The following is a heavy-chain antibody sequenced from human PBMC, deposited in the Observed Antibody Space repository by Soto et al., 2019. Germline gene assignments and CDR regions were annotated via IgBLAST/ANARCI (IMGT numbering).Heavy chain of an antibody. D-gene: IGHD2-2*01. CDR1: GFSLTTSGVG. J-gene: IGHJ3*01. Sequence: QITLKESGPTLVKPTQTLTLTCTFSGFSLTTSGVGVGWFRLPPGKALDWLALIYWDDEKRYSRSLQSSLTITKDTSKNQVDLTGTNMNPADKGTYYGAHRLYASSDGAFDLWGQGTMASVSS. CDR3: AHRLYASSDGAFDL. CDR2: IYWDDEK. V-gene: IGHV2-5*02.